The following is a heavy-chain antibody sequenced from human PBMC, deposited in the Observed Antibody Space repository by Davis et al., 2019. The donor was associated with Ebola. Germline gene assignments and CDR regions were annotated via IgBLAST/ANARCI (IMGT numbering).Heavy chain of an antibody. CDR2: ISSSSRTI. CDR3: VRDPALVVTGGGWFFGL. D-gene: IGHD2-21*02. V-gene: IGHV3-48*04. J-gene: IGHJ2*01. Sequence: GGSLRLSCAASGFTFSSYSMNWVRQAPGKGLEWVSYISSSSRTIYYADSVKGRFTISRDNAKNSLYLQMNSLRAEDTAVYYCVRDPALVVTGGGWFFGLWGRGTLVTVSS. CDR1: GFTFSSYS.